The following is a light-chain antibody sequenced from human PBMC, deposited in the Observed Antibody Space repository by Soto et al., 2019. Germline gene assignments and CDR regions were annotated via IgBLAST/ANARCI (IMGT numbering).Light chain of an antibody. CDR1: QSVGSR. V-gene: IGKV3-15*01. Sequence: DTVMTQSPVTLSVSPGERATLSCRASQSVGSRLAWYQQKPGQAPRLLIYGASNRATGIPARFTGSGSGTEFTLTISSLQSEDFAFYYFQQYNDWPRTFGLGTKVEIK. J-gene: IGKJ1*01. CDR2: GAS. CDR3: QQYNDWPRT.